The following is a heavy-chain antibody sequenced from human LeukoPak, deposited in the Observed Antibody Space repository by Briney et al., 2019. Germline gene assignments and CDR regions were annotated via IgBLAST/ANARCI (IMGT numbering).Heavy chain of an antibody. V-gene: IGHV3-74*01. Sequence: GGSLRLSCAASGFTFSSYWMHWVRQAPGKGLVWVSRINSDGSSTSYADSVKGRFTISRDNAKNTLYLQMNSLRAEDTAVYYCARVQDLVGATPFDYWGQGTLVTVSS. CDR3: ARVQDLVGATPFDY. CDR2: INSDGSST. J-gene: IGHJ4*02. CDR1: GFTFSSYW. D-gene: IGHD1-26*01.